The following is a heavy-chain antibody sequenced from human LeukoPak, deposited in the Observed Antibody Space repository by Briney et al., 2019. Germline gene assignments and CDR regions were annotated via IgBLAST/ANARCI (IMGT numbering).Heavy chain of an antibody. J-gene: IGHJ5*02. CDR2: INHSGST. Sequence: PSETLSLTCAVYGGSFSGYYWSWIRQPPGKGLEWIGEINHSGSTNYNPSLKSRVTISVDKSKNQFSLKLSSVTAADTAVYYCARGRVGTYYYGSGSYYNHNWFDPWGQGTLVTVSS. V-gene: IGHV4-34*01. CDR1: GGSFSGYY. D-gene: IGHD3-10*01. CDR3: ARGRVGTYYYGSGSYYNHNWFDP.